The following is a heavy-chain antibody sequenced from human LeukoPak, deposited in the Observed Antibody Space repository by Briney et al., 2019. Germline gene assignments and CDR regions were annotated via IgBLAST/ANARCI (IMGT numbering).Heavy chain of an antibody. V-gene: IGHV3-33*01. CDR3: ARDQERAADPGY. J-gene: IGHJ4*02. D-gene: IGHD6-13*01. CDR1: GFTFSSYG. CDR2: IAYEGSNE. Sequence: GKSLRLSCAASGFTFSSYGMHWVRQAPGQGLELVANIAYEGSNEYYADSVKGRFTISRDNSKSTLYLQMNNLRAEDTAVYYCARDQERAADPGYWGQGTLVTVSS.